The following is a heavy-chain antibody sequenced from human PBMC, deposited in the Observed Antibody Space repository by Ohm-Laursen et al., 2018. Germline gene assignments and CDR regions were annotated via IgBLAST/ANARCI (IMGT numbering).Heavy chain of an antibody. V-gene: IGHV3-33*06. Sequence: SLRLSCAASGFTFSNYYMHWVRQAPGKGLEWVAVIWYDGSSKYYADSVKGRFTISRDNSKNTLYLQMNSLRAEDTAVYYCAKGGRLPYDSSGYYGGSFDYWGQGTLVTVSS. CDR3: AKGGRLPYDSSGYYGGSFDY. CDR2: IWYDGSSK. J-gene: IGHJ4*02. D-gene: IGHD3-22*01. CDR1: GFTFSNYY.